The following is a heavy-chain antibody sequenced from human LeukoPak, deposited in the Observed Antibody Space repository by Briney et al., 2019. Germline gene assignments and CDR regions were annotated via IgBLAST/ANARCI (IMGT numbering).Heavy chain of an antibody. Sequence: PGGSLRLSCAASGFTFSDYYMSWLRQAPGKGLEWVSYISSSGITRYYADSVKGRFTMSRDNAKNSVHLQMNSLRAEDTAVYYCARDLKGVAHFFEYWGQGILVTVSS. J-gene: IGHJ4*02. CDR2: ISSSGITR. V-gene: IGHV3-11*04. CDR1: GFTFSDYY. CDR3: ARDLKGVAHFFEY. D-gene: IGHD3-10*01.